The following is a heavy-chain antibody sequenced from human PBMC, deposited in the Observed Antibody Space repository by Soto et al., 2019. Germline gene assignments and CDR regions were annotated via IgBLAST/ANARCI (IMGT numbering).Heavy chain of an antibody. CDR1: GFIFSSFG. CDR2: TSFDGTYE. Sequence: GGSLRLSCEASGFIFSSFGMHWFRQAPGKGLEWVAFTSFDGTYENYAASVKGRFTISRDNSKNTLSLHLNTLKPEDTAVYHCAKDRVGGTFYTPLAFWGQGTLVTVSS. CDR3: AKDRVGGTFYTPLAF. J-gene: IGHJ4*02. D-gene: IGHD1-7*01. V-gene: IGHV3-30*18.